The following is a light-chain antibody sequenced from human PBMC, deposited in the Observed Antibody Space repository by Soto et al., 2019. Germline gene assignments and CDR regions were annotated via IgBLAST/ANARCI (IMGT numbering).Light chain of an antibody. Sequence: DIQLTQSPSSLSGSVGDRVTIICRASQTIHNYLNWYQQIPGKAPKLLIYAASNLRGGVPSMFSGGGSGTDFTLTINSLQPEDFATYYCQESFSPLYTFGQGTILDI. V-gene: IGKV1-39*01. J-gene: IGKJ2*01. CDR3: QESFSPLYT. CDR2: AAS. CDR1: QTIHNY.